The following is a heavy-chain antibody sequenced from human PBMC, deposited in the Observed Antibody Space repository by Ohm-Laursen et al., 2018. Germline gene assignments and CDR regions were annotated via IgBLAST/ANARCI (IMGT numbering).Heavy chain of an antibody. V-gene: IGHV3-21*01. J-gene: IGHJ4*02. D-gene: IGHD4-17*01. CDR3: ARDQHGDYEGFDY. CDR2: ISSSSSYI. Sequence: SLRLSCAASGFTFSSYSMNWVRQAPGKGLEWVSSISSSSSYIYYADSVKGRFTISRDNAKNSLYLQMNSLRAEDTAVYYCARDQHGDYEGFDYWGQGTLVTVSS. CDR1: GFTFSSYS.